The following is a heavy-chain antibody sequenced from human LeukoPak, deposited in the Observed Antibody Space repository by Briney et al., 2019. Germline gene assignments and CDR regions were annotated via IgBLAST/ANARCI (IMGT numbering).Heavy chain of an antibody. Sequence: QPGGSLRLSCAASGFTFSSYAMSWVRQAPGKGLEWVSYISSSSSTIYYADSVKGRFTISRDNAKNSLYLQMNSLRAEDTAVYYCASSTMRRVYWGQGTLVTVSS. J-gene: IGHJ4*02. D-gene: IGHD3-22*01. CDR2: ISSSSSTI. V-gene: IGHV3-48*04. CDR3: ASSTMRRVY. CDR1: GFTFSSYA.